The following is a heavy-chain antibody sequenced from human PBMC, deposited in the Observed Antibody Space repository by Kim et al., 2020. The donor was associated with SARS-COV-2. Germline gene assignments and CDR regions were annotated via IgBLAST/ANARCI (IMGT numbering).Heavy chain of an antibody. V-gene: IGHV4-34*01. D-gene: IGHD1-26*01. J-gene: IGHJ4*02. CDR3: SRGVLGASTGYFYS. CDR2: LNLSGST. Sequence: SETLSLTCAVSGGSFSGYYWRWIRQPPGKGLEWIGELNLSGSTTYNPSSTSRLTIFFNPSKNQSPLKLSSFPAADTAAVYCSRGVLGASTGYFYSCGQAT. CDR1: GGSFSGYY.